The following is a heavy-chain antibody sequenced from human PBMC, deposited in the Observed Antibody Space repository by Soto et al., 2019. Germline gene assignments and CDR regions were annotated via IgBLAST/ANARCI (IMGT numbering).Heavy chain of an antibody. CDR3: ARGTYGDPYYFDY. J-gene: IGHJ4*02. Sequence: QVQLQESGPGLVKPSQTLSLTCAVSVGSLNSGGYYWRWIRQRPGKGLEWIGYMYYSGSPYYNPSLRSRLTMSVDTSKNHFSLKLRSVTAAYTAVYYCARGTYGDPYYFDYWGQGILVTVSS. V-gene: IGHV4-31*11. CDR1: VGSLNSGGYY. CDR2: MYYSGSP. D-gene: IGHD4-17*01.